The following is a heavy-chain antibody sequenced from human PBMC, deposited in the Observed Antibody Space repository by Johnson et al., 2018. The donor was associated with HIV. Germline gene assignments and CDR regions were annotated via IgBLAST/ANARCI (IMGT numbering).Heavy chain of an antibody. CDR2: IYSGGST. CDR3: ARLITMIVVAKDAFDI. D-gene: IGHD3-22*01. CDR1: GFTVSSNY. V-gene: IGHV3-66*03. J-gene: IGHJ3*02. Sequence: VQLVESGGGLIQPGGSLRLSCAVSGFTVSSNYMSWVRQAPGKGLEWVSVIYSGGSTYYADSVKGRFTISRDNSKNTLYLQMNSLRAEDTAVYYCARLITMIVVAKDAFDIWGQGTMVTVSS.